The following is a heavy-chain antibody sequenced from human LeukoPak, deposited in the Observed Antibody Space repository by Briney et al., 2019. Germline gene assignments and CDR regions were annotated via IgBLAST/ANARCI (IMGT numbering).Heavy chain of an antibody. J-gene: IGHJ3*02. Sequence: ASVKVSCKASGYTFTSDINWVRQATGQGLEWMGWMNPKSGNTGYAQKFQGRVTMTRDISIRTAYMEVNSLRSEDTAVYYCARGAVSRGCSGGSCYHLDIWGQGTMVTVSS. CDR1: GYTFTSD. V-gene: IGHV1-8*01. CDR3: ARGAVSRGCSGGSCYHLDI. D-gene: IGHD2-15*01. CDR2: MNPKSGNT.